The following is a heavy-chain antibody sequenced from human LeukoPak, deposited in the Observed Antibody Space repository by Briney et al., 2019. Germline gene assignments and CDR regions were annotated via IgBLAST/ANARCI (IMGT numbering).Heavy chain of an antibody. V-gene: IGHV1-2*02. D-gene: IGHD6-6*01. CDR1: GYTFTGYY. CDR2: INPNSGGT. J-gene: IGHJ4*02. Sequence: ASVKVSCKASGYTFTGYYMHWVRQAPGQGLEWMGWINPNSGGTNYAQEFQGRVTMTRDTSISTAYMELSRLRSDDTAVYYCARARAPYSSSGAFDYWGQGTLVTVSS. CDR3: ARARAPYSSSGAFDY.